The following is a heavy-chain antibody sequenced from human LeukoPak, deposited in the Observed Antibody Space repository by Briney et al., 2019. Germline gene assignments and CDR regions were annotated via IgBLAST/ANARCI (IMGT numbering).Heavy chain of an antibody. D-gene: IGHD3-10*01. CDR1: GGSISSSSYY. Sequence: SETLSLTCTVSGGSISSSSYYWGRIRQPPGKGLEWIGSIYYSGSTYYNPSLKSRVTISVDTSKNQFSLKLSSVTAADTAVYYCARHRYHGSGNIWFDPWGQGTLVTVSS. J-gene: IGHJ5*02. V-gene: IGHV4-39*01. CDR3: ARHRYHGSGNIWFDP. CDR2: IYYSGST.